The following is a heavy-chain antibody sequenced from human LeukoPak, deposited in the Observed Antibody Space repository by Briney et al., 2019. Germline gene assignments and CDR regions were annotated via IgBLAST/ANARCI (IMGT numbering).Heavy chain of an antibody. J-gene: IGHJ4*02. V-gene: IGHV1-2*02. Sequence: ASVKVSCKASGYTFTGYYMHWVRQAPGQGLEWMGWINPNSDGTNYAQKFQGRVTMTRDTSISTACMELSRLRSDDTAVYYCARTTGHVVVVAATHLGYWGQGTLVTVSS. CDR1: GYTFTGYY. D-gene: IGHD2-15*01. CDR2: INPNSDGT. CDR3: ARTTGHVVVVAATHLGY.